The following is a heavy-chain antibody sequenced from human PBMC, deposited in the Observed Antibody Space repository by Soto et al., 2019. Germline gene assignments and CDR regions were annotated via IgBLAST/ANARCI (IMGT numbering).Heavy chain of an antibody. CDR2: INGYNGNT. Sequence: QVQLVQSGDAVKKPGASVKVSCKASGYTFTTYGISWVRQAPGQGLEWMGWINGYNGNTNYAQKLQGRVTMTTATSTSTAYIELRSLRSADTAVYYCARDPVAGTYFDYWGQGTLVTVSS. D-gene: IGHD6-19*01. CDR3: ARDPVAGTYFDY. CDR1: GYTFTTYG. V-gene: IGHV1-18*01. J-gene: IGHJ4*02.